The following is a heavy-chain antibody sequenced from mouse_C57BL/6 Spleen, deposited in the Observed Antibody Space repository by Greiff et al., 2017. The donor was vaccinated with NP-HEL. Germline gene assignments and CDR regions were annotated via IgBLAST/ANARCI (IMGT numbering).Heavy chain of an antibody. CDR1: GFTFSDYG. J-gene: IGHJ4*01. CDR3: ARRGMVTTRGYYAMDY. CDR2: ISSGSSTI. D-gene: IGHD2-2*01. V-gene: IGHV5-17*01. Sequence: EVQLQQSGGGLVKPGGSLKLSCAASGFTFSDYGMHWVRQAPEKGLEWVAYISSGSSTIYYADTVKGRFTISRDNAKNTLFLQMTSLRSEDTAMYYCARRGMVTTRGYYAMDYWGQGTSVTVSS.